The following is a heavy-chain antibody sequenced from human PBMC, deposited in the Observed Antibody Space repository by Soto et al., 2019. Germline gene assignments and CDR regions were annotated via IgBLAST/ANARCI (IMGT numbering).Heavy chain of an antibody. V-gene: IGHV4-30-4*01. CDR2: IYYSGST. CDR1: GGSISSGDYY. J-gene: IGHJ4*02. Sequence: QVQLQESGPGLVKPSQTLSLTCTVSGGSISSGDYYWSWIRQPPGKGLEWIGYIYYSGSTYYNPSLKSRVTISVDTSKNQFSLEVRSVTAADTAVYYCARGKRGTVAYFDYWGEGTLVTVSS. CDR3: ARGKRGTVAYFDY. D-gene: IGHD4-17*01.